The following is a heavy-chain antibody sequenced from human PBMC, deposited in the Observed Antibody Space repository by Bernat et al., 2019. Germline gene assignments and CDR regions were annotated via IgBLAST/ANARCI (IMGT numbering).Heavy chain of an antibody. J-gene: IGHJ4*02. CDR1: GFSFSRNW. D-gene: IGHD7-27*01. CDR2: IREDGGQI. V-gene: IGHV3-7*04. CDR3: AKDDWGPAY. Sequence: EVQLVESGGGSVQPGGSLRLSCAASGFSFSRNWMSWGRQAPGKGLEWVANIREDGGQIYYLDSVKGRFTISRDNAKNSLYLQMNSLRSEDTAVYYCAKDDWGPAYWGQGTLVTVSS.